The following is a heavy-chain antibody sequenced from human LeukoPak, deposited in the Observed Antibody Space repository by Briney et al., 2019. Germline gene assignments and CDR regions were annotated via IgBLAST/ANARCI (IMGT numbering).Heavy chain of an antibody. CDR2: ISYDGSNK. J-gene: IGHJ4*02. V-gene: IGHV3-30-3*01. Sequence: GRSLRLSCAASGSTFSSYAMHWVRQAPGKGLEWVAVISYDGSNKYYADSVKGRFTISGDNSKNTLYLQMNSLRAEDTAVYYCARDGRMGDSDEFDYWGQGTLVTVSS. CDR3: ARDGRMGDSDEFDY. CDR1: GSTFSSYA. D-gene: IGHD3-22*01.